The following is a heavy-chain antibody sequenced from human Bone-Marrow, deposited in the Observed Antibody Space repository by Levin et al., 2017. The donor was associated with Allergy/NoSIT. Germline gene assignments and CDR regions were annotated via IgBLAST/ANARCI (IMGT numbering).Heavy chain of an antibody. D-gene: IGHD1-26*01. Sequence: PGESLKISCTASGFTFNKYGLMWVRQAPGKGLEWVASIGGSGIDSNYADSVRGRFTITRDTNMIFLQINSLRVEDTAIYYCAKDPMWDRYNFDMDVWGQGTSVIVSS. V-gene: IGHV3-23*01. CDR1: GFTFNKYG. J-gene: IGHJ6*02. CDR3: AKDPMWDRYNFDMDV. CDR2: IGGSGIDS.